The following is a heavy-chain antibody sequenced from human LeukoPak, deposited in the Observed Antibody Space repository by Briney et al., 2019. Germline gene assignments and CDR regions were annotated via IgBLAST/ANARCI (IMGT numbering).Heavy chain of an antibody. CDR3: ARELSMDV. J-gene: IGHJ6*02. Sequence: GGSLRLPCAASGFTFSSYNMNWVRQAPGKGLEWVSYISIISSSIYYADSVKGRFTISSDNAKNSLFLQMNSLRDEDTAVYYCARELSMDVWGQGTTVTVSS. CDR1: GFTFSSYN. V-gene: IGHV3-48*02. CDR2: ISIISSSI.